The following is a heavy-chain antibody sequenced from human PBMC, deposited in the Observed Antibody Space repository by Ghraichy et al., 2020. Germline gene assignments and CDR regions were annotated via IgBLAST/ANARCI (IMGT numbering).Heavy chain of an antibody. CDR1: GGSISSSSYY. J-gene: IGHJ6*02. Sequence: SETLSLTCTVSGGSISSSSYYWGWIRQPPGKGLEWIGSIYYSGSTYYNPSLKSRVTISVDTSKNQFSLKLSSVTAVDTAVYYCARKRMVRGVINDYYGMDVWGQGTTVTVSS. V-gene: IGHV4-39*01. CDR3: ARKRMVRGVINDYYGMDV. CDR2: IYYSGST. D-gene: IGHD3-10*01.